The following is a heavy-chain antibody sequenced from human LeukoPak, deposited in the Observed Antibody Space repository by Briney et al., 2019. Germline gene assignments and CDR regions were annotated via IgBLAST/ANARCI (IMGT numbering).Heavy chain of an antibody. D-gene: IGHD5-12*01. CDR2: ISSSSSYT. CDR1: GFTFSDYY. Sequence: GGSLRLSCAASGFTFSDYYMSWIRQAPGKGLEWVSYISSSSSYTNYAVSVKGRFTISRDNAKNSLYLQMNSLRAEDTAVYYCARLGWATAPLDYWGQGTLVTVSS. CDR3: ARLGWATAPLDY. V-gene: IGHV3-11*06. J-gene: IGHJ4*02.